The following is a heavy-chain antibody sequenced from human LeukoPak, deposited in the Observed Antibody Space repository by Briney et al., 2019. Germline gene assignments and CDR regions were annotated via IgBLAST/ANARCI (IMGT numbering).Heavy chain of an antibody. CDR1: GFTFSSYG. J-gene: IGHJ1*01. Sequence: GSLRLSCAASGFTFSSYGMHWVRQAPGKGLEWVAFIRYDGSNKYYADSVKGRFTISRDNSKNTLYLQMNSLRAEDTAVYYCAKDLGGIAAPGIYFQHWGQGTLVTVSS. CDR3: AKDLGGIAAPGIYFQH. D-gene: IGHD6-13*01. CDR2: IRYDGSNK. V-gene: IGHV3-30*02.